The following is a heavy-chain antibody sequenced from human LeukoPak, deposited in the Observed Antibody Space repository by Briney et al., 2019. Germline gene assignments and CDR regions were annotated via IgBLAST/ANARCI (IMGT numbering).Heavy chain of an antibody. D-gene: IGHD2-2*01. Sequence: ASVKVSCKASGYTFISYGISWVRQAPGQGLEWMGWISPYNGNTNYAQQLQGRVTMTTDTSTSTAYMELRSLTSDDTAVYYCAREGGYCSSTSCSFMDVWGKGTTVTVSS. CDR3: AREGGYCSSTSCSFMDV. CDR1: GYTFISYG. J-gene: IGHJ6*03. V-gene: IGHV1-18*01. CDR2: ISPYNGNT.